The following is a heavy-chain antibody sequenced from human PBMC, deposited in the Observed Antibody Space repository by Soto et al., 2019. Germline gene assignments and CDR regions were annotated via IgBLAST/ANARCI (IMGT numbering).Heavy chain of an antibody. CDR3: ARDPRGYRYGRPYYFDY. CDR1: GFTFSSYA. J-gene: IGHJ4*02. Sequence: QVQLVESGGGVVQPGRSLRLSCAASGFTFSSYAMHWVRQAPGKGLEWVAVISYDGSNKYYADSVKGRFTISRDNSKNTLYLQMNSLRAEDTAVYYCARDPRGYRYGRPYYFDYWGQGTLVTVSS. CDR2: ISYDGSNK. D-gene: IGHD5-18*01. V-gene: IGHV3-30-3*01.